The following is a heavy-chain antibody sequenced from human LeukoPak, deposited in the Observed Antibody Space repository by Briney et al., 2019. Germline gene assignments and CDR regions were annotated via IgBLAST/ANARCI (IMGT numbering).Heavy chain of an antibody. CDR3: ARDRGKHYYDSSGYTYNWFDP. CDR2: IYYSGST. CDR1: GGSISSGDYH. V-gene: IGHV4-30-4*01. J-gene: IGHJ5*02. D-gene: IGHD3-22*01. Sequence: SETLSLTCTVSGGSISSGDYHWSWIRQPPGKGLEWIGYIYYSGSTYYNPSLKSRVTISVDTSKNQFSLKLSSVTAADTAVYYCARDRGKHYYDSSGYTYNWFDPWGQGTLVTVSS.